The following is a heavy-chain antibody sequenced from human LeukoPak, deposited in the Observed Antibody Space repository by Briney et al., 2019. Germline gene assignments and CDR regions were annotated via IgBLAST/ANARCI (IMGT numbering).Heavy chain of an antibody. D-gene: IGHD6-13*01. Sequence: SVKVSCKASGGTFSSYAISWVRQAPGQGLEWMGRIIPIFGTANYAQKFQGRVTITTDESTSTAYTELSSLRSEDTAVYYCARGEPTYSSSWYVYWGQGTLVTVSS. V-gene: IGHV1-69*05. CDR1: GGTFSSYA. CDR2: IIPIFGTA. J-gene: IGHJ4*02. CDR3: ARGEPTYSSSWYVY.